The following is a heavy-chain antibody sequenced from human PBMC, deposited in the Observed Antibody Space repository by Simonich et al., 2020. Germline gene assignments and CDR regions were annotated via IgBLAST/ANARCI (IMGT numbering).Heavy chain of an antibody. J-gene: IGHJ6*02. CDR3: GRVGYSNYYYYGMDV. CDR2: IYHSGST. CDR1: GYSISSGYY. D-gene: IGHD6-13*01. V-gene: IGHV4-38-2*01. Sequence: QVQLQESGPGLVKPSETLSLNCAVSGYSISSGYYWGWIRQPPGKGLAGIGSIYHSGSTTNTPDLKSRVTISVDTSKNQFSLKLSSVTAADTAVYYCGRVGYSNYYYYGMDVWGQGTTVTVSS.